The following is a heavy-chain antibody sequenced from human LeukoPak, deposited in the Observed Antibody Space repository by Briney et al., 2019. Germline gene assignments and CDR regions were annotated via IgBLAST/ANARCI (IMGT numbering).Heavy chain of an antibody. CDR3: ARVEPYCSSTSCYWRYFDY. Sequence: PGGSLRLSCAASGFTFSSYSMNWVRQAPGEGLEWVSSVSSSSSYIYYADSVKGRFTISRDNAKNSLYLQMNSLRAEDTAVYYCARVEPYCSSTSCYWRYFDYWGQGTLVSVSS. D-gene: IGHD2-2*01. CDR2: VSSSSSYI. V-gene: IGHV3-21*01. J-gene: IGHJ4*02. CDR1: GFTFSSYS.